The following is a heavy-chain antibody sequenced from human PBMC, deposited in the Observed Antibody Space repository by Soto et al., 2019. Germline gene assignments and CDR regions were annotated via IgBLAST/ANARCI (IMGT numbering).Heavy chain of an antibody. CDR2: VNDGWGA. CDR1: GASISNYY. D-gene: IGHD1-26*01. V-gene: IGHV4-59*08. CDR3: VRQGLGALHGLVDV. J-gene: IGHJ6*02. Sequence: QVHLQQSGPGLVKPSETLSLSCTISGASISNYYWSWIRQVPGKGMEWIGYVNDGWGAAYNPSPLSRVAVSRDTSKSLLSPKLTAVTATDTSVYCCVRQGLGALHGLVDVWGQGTTVTVSS.